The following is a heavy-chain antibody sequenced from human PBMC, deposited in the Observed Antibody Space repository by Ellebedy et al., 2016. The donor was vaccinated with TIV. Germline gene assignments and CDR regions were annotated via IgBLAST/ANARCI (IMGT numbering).Heavy chain of an antibody. Sequence: SLKISCAASGFAFDNYGMHWVRQAPGKGLEWVSGISWNGGIIGYADSVKGRFTISRDNAENSVSLQMNSLRAEDTAVYYCATKKTSGDYFENWGQGTLVTVSS. J-gene: IGHJ4*02. CDR3: ATKKTSGDYFEN. D-gene: IGHD3-3*01. CDR1: GFAFDNYG. V-gene: IGHV3-9*01. CDR2: ISWNGGII.